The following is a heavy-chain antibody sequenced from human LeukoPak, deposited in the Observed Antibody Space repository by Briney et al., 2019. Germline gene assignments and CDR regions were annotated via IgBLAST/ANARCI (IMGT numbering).Heavy chain of an antibody. CDR2: IRYDGSNK. CDR1: GFTFSSYG. J-gene: IGHJ4*02. D-gene: IGHD2-2*01. V-gene: IGHV3-30*02. Sequence: GGSLRLSCAASGFTFSSYGMHWVRQAPGKGLEWVAFIRYDGSNKDYADSVKGRFTISRDNSKNTLYLQMNSLRAEDTAVYYCAKDCSSSTCWGDYWGQGTLVTVSS. CDR3: AKDCSSSTCWGDY.